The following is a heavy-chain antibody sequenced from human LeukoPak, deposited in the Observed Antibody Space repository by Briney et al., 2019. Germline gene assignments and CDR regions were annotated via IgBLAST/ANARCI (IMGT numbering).Heavy chain of an antibody. Sequence: GSSVKVSCKASGGTFSSYAISWVRQAPGQGLEWMGIINPSGGSTSYAQKFQGRVTMTRDTSTSTVYMELSSLRSEDTAVYYCARFPPPWNREFDYWGQGTLVTVSS. V-gene: IGHV1-46*01. J-gene: IGHJ4*02. CDR2: INPSGGST. D-gene: IGHD1-1*01. CDR1: GGTFSSYA. CDR3: ARFPPPWNREFDY.